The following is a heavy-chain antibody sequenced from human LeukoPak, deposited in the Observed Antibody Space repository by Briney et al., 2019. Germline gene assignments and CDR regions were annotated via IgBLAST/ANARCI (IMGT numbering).Heavy chain of an antibody. V-gene: IGHV4-59*12. CDR1: GGSISSYY. D-gene: IGHD2-15*01. CDR2: IYYSGST. Sequence: PSETLSLTCTVSGGSISSYYWSWIRQPPGKGLEWIGYIYYSGSTNYNPSLKSRVTISVDTSKNQFSLKLSSVTAADTAVYYCARDQNCSGGSCYLYYFDYWGQGTLVTVSS. J-gene: IGHJ4*02. CDR3: ARDQNCSGGSCYLYYFDY.